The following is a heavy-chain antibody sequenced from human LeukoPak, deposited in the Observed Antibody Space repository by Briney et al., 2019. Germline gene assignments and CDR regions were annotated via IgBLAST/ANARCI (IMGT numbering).Heavy chain of an antibody. Sequence: SVKVSCKASGGTFSSYAISWVRQAPGQGLEWMGGIIPIFGTVNYAQKFQGRVTITTDESTSTAYMELSSLRSEDTAVYYCARDVGLDIVVVPAAIWFDPWGQGTLVTVSS. CDR1: GGTFSSYA. CDR3: ARDVGLDIVVVPAAIWFDP. CDR2: IIPIFGTV. V-gene: IGHV1-69*05. D-gene: IGHD2-2*03. J-gene: IGHJ5*02.